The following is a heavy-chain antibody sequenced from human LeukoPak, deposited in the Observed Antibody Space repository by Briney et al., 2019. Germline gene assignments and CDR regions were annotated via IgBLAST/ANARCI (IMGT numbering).Heavy chain of an antibody. D-gene: IGHD6-13*01. CDR3: ATQPGAAGARGDWFDP. CDR1: GYTFTAYY. CDR2: INPNTGGT. Sequence: GASVNVSCKASGYTFTAYYIHWVRQAPGQGLEWMGWINPNTGGTNYAQKFQGGVTMTRDTSISTAYMELSSLRSDDTAVYYCATQPGAAGARGDWFDPWGRGTLVTVSS. V-gene: IGHV1-2*02. J-gene: IGHJ5*02.